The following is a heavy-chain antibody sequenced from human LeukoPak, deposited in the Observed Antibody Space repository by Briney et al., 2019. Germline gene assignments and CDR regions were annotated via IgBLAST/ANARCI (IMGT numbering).Heavy chain of an antibody. CDR2: INHSGST. CDR3: ARGIVVVPAAMRERANWFDP. Sequence: PSETLSLTCAVYGGSFSGYYWSWIRQPPGMGLEWIGEINHSGSTNYNPSLKSRVTISVDTSKNQFSLKLSSVTAADTAVYYCARGIVVVPAAMRERANWFDPWGQGTLVTVSS. J-gene: IGHJ5*02. CDR1: GGSFSGYY. D-gene: IGHD2-2*01. V-gene: IGHV4-34*01.